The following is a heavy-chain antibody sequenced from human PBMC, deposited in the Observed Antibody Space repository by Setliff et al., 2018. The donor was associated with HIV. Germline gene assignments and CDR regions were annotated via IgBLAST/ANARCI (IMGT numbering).Heavy chain of an antibody. CDR2: INWNGGST. J-gene: IGHJ4*02. CDR1: GFTFDEYG. D-gene: IGHD1-1*01. Sequence: LRLSCAASGFTFDEYGMSWVRQAPGKGLEWVSGINWNGGSTGYADSVMGRFTVSRDNSKNTLYLQLNGLRPDDTGVYYCASARIPTGGTSTSFDYWGQGTQVTVSS. V-gene: IGHV3-20*04. CDR3: ASARIPTGGTSTSFDY.